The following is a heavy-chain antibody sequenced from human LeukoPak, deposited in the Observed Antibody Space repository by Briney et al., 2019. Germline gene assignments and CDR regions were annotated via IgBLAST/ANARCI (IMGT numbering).Heavy chain of an antibody. CDR2: IYYSGST. CDR3: ARLGHKYSSGWYWADY. D-gene: IGHD6-19*01. J-gene: IGHJ4*02. CDR1: GGSISSSSYY. Sequence: SETLSLTCTVSGGSISSSSYYWGWIRQPPGKGLEWIGSIYYSGSTYYNPSLKSRVTISVDTSKNQFSLKLSSVTAADTAVYYCARLGHKYSSGWYWADYGGQGTLVTVSS. V-gene: IGHV4-39*01.